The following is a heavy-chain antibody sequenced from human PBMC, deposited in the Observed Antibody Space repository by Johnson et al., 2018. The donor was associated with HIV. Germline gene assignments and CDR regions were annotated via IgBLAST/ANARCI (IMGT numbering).Heavy chain of an antibody. V-gene: IGHV3-30*04. D-gene: IGHD6-13*01. CDR2: ISYDGSNK. J-gene: IGHJ3*02. Sequence: QVHLVESGGGVVQPGRSLRLSCAASGFTFSSYAMHWVRQAPGKGLELVAVISYDGSNKYYADSVKGRFTISRDNSKNTLYLQMNSLRAEDTAVYYCGKARGYSSSWYLGYDSFDIWGQGTMVTVSS. CDR3: GKARGYSSSWYLGYDSFDI. CDR1: GFTFSSYA.